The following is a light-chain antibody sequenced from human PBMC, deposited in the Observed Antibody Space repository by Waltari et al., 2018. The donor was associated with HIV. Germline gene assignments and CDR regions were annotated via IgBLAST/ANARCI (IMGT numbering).Light chain of an antibody. CDR3: ASYTVNSTGV. V-gene: IGLV2-14*03. Sequence: QPALSQPASVSASPGPSVATSYSGSASDIGRYYSVYWYQQHPDRAPTLILFDVNNRPSGISDRFSGSKSGTTASLTISTVRTDDEADYYCASYTVNSTGVFGTGTKLSVL. CDR1: ASDIGRYYS. J-gene: IGLJ1*01. CDR2: DVN.